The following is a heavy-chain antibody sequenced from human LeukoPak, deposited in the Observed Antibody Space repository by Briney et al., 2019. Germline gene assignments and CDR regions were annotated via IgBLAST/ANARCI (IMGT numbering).Heavy chain of an antibody. Sequence: ASVKVSCKASGYTFTSYDINWVRQATGQGLEWMGVISPSGGSTTYAQKFQGRVTLTRDMSTSTDYLELSSLRSEDTAVYYCARDLSPYYYDSSGYSGDAFDIWGQGTMVTVSS. CDR1: GYTFTSYD. V-gene: IGHV1-46*01. D-gene: IGHD3-22*01. CDR2: ISPSGGST. J-gene: IGHJ3*02. CDR3: ARDLSPYYYDSSGYSGDAFDI.